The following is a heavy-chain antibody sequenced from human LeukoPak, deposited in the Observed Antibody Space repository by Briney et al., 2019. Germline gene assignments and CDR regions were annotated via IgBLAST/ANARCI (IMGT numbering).Heavy chain of an antibody. CDR1: GFTFSSYS. Sequence: PGGSLRLSCAASGFTFSSYSMNWVRQAPGKGLEWVSSISSSSSYIYYADSVKGRFTISRDNAKNSLYLQMNSMRAEDTAVYYCARDKENWFDPWGQGTLVTVSS. CDR2: ISSSSSYI. CDR3: ARDKENWFDP. V-gene: IGHV3-21*01. J-gene: IGHJ5*02.